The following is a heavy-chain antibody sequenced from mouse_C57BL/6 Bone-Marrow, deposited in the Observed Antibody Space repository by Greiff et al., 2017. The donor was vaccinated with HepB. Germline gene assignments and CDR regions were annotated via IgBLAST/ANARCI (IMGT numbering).Heavy chain of an antibody. Sequence: QVQLQQSGAELARPGASVKLSCKASGYTFTSYGISWVKQRTGQGLEWIGEIYPRSGNTYYNEKFKGKATLTADKSSSTAYMELRSLTSEDSAVYFCARWDYYGSSYAMDYWGQGTSVTVSS. CDR2: IYPRSGNT. J-gene: IGHJ4*01. V-gene: IGHV1-81*01. D-gene: IGHD1-1*01. CDR1: GYTFTSYG. CDR3: ARWDYYGSSYAMDY.